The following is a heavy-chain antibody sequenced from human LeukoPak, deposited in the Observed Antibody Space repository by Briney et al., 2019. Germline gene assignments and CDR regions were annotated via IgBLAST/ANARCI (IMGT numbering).Heavy chain of an antibody. CDR3: ARVGYSGTYGY. V-gene: IGHV4-34*01. CDR2: INYSGST. Sequence: PSETLSLTCAVYGGSFSGYHWSWIRQPPGKGLEWIGEINYSGSTNYNPSLKSRVTISVDTSKNQFSLKLSSVTAADTAVYYCARVGYSGTYGYWGQGTLVTVSS. CDR1: GGSFSGYH. D-gene: IGHD1-26*01. J-gene: IGHJ4*02.